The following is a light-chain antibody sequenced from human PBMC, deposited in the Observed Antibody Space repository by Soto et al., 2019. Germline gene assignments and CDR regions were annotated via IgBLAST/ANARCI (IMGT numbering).Light chain of an antibody. J-gene: IGLJ1*01. V-gene: IGLV3-21*04. CDR3: QVWDSTSDHRYV. CDR2: YDS. CDR1: NIGSKS. Sequence: SSELTQPPSVSVAPGKTASLTCGGNNIGSKSVHWYQQKPGQAPVLVIYYDSDRPSAIPKRFSGSNSGNTATMTISRGEAGDEADYYCQVWDSTSDHRYVFGTGTKLTVL.